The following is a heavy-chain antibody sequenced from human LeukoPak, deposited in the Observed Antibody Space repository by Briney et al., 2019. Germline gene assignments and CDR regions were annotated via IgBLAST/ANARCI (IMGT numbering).Heavy chain of an antibody. CDR2: VYSTGST. D-gene: IGHD6-19*01. Sequence: PSETLSLTCTVSGGSINSDFWSWIRQPPGKGLEWISYVYSTGSTNYNPSLSSRVSISIDTSKNQFSLKLTSVTAADTAVYYCAKVGAVADTQGMGYFDYWGQGTLVTVSS. CDR1: GGSINSDF. CDR3: AKVGAVADTQGMGYFDY. V-gene: IGHV4-59*01. J-gene: IGHJ4*02.